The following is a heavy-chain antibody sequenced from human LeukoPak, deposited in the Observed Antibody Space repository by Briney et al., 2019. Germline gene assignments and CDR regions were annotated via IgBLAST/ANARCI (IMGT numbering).Heavy chain of an antibody. CDR2: SSSSSDYI. CDR3: ARGKTSQNIVTRKTYNWFDP. Sequence: PGGSLRLFCAASGFTFSSYNMNWVRQAPGKGLEWVSSSSSSSDYIYYADSVKGRFTISRDNAKNSLYLQMKSLRAEDTAVYYCARGKTSQNIVTRKTYNWFDPWGQGTLVTVSS. J-gene: IGHJ5*02. CDR1: GFTFSSYN. D-gene: IGHD2/OR15-2a*01. V-gene: IGHV3-21*01.